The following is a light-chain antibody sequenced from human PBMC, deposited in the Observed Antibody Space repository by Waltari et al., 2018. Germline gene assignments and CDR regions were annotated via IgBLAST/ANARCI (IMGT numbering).Light chain of an antibody. J-gene: IGLJ3*02. CDR2: EAS. CDR3: CSYAGTWL. Sequence: QSALTQPASVSGSPGQSITISCTGTRSDIGSFNLVSWYQQLPGKAPKLIIYEASDRPAGGAGRCTASKAGNTASLTIAGLQADDEADYYCCSYAGTWLFGGGTKVTVI. CDR1: RSDIGSFNL. V-gene: IGLV2-23*01.